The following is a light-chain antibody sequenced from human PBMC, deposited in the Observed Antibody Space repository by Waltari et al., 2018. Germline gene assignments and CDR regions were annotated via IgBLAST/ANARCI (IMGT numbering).Light chain of an antibody. CDR2: TDN. CDR1: SSNIGSHS. J-gene: IGLJ2*01. V-gene: IGLV1-47*01. Sequence: QSLLTQPPSASGTPGQRVTISCSGSSSNIGSHSVSEYQQFPATAPKLLISTDNERPSGVPDRFSGSKSGTSASLAISGLRSEDEADYYCATWDDSLSGPVFGGGTKVTVL. CDR3: ATWDDSLSGPV.